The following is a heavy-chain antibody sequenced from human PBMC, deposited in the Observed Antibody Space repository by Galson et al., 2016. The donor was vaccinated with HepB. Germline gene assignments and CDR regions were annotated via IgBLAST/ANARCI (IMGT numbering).Heavy chain of an antibody. V-gene: IGHV3-7*01. CDR3: ARVGIGSSWYFDY. J-gene: IGHJ4*02. Sequence: SLRLSCAASGFMFSSYWMSWVRQAPGKGLEWVANLNKDGSEKYYMDSVKGRFTISRDNAKNALYLQMNSPRAEDTAVYYCARVGIGSSWYFDYWGQGTLVTVSS. CDR2: LNKDGSEK. D-gene: IGHD6-13*01. CDR1: GFMFSSYW.